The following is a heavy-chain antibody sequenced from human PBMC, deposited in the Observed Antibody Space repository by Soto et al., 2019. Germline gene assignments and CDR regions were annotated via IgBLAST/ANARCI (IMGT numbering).Heavy chain of an antibody. J-gene: IGHJ3*02. Sequence: QVQLVQSGAEVKKPGSSVKVSCKASGGTFSSYAISWVRQAPGQGLEWMGGIIPIFGTANYAQKFQGRVTITAEKSTSTAYMELSRLRSEDTAVYYCARPYSRIYDAFDIWGQGTMGPVSS. CDR2: IIPIFGTA. CDR1: GGTFSSYA. V-gene: IGHV1-69*06. CDR3: ARPYSRIYDAFDI. D-gene: IGHD6-13*01.